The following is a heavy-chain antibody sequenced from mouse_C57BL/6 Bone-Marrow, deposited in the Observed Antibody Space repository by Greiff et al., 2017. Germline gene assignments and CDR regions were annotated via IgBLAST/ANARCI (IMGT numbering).Heavy chain of an antibody. CDR1: GYTFTSYW. CDR3: ARKDEYAMAY. J-gene: IGHJ4*01. Sequence: QVQLQQPGAELVRPGTSVKLSCKASGYTFTSYWMHWVKQRPGQGLEWIGVSDPSDSYTNYHQKFKGKATLTVDTSSSTAYMQLSSLTSEDSAVYYCARKDEYAMAYWGQGTS. CDR2: SDPSDSYT. V-gene: IGHV1-59*01.